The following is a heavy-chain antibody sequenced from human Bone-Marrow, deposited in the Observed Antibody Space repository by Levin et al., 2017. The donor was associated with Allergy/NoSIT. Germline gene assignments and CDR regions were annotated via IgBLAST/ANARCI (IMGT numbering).Heavy chain of an antibody. V-gene: IGHV1-24*01. CDR3: ATILNYVSGWS. D-gene: IGHD6-19*01. J-gene: IGHJ4*02. Sequence: ASVKVSCKVSGYSLTDLSMHWVRQAPGEGLEWMGSFDPEDGETAYAKKFQGRLTMTADTPTDTTFMELSSLRSEDTAVYYCATILNYVSGWSWGQGTLVTVSS. CDR1: GYSLTDLS. CDR2: FDPEDGET.